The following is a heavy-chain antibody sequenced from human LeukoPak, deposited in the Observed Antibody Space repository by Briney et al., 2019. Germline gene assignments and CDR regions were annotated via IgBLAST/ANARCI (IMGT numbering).Heavy chain of an antibody. CDR1: GFTFDDYA. CDR3: AKGMATVTTRAFDI. J-gene: IGHJ3*02. D-gene: IGHD4-17*01. Sequence: GRSLRLSCAASGFTFDDYAMHWVRQAPGKGLEWVSGISWNSGSTGYADSVKGRFTISRDNAKNSLYLQMNSLRAEDMALYYCAKGMATVTTRAFDIWGQGTMVTVSS. CDR2: ISWNSGST. V-gene: IGHV3-9*03.